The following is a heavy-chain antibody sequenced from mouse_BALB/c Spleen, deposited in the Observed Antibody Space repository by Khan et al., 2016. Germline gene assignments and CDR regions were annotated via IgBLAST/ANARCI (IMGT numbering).Heavy chain of an antibody. J-gene: IGHJ4*01. V-gene: IGHV3-2*02. CDR3: ARKKYYGDAVDY. CDR2: ISYSGTT. Sequence: EVQLVESGPGLVKPSQSLSLTCTVTGYSITSNYAWNWIRQFPGNKLEWMGYISYSGTTSYNPSLKSRISITRDTSKNQYFLQLNSGTTEDTATYYYARKKYYGDAVDYWGQGTSVTVSA. D-gene: IGHD1-2*01. CDR1: GYSITSNYA.